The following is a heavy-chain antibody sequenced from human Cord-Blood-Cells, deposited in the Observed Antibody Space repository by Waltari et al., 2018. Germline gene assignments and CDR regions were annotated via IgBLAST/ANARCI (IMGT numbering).Heavy chain of an antibody. J-gene: IGHJ4*02. CDR1: GFTFSSSS. V-gene: IGHV3-21*01. CDR2: ISSSSSYI. Sequence: EVQLVESGGGLVKPGGSLRLSCAASGFTFSSSSLNWVRQAPGKGLEWVSTISSSSSYIYYADSVKGRFTISRDNAKNSLYLQMNSLRAEDTAVYYCAITGTTSYWGQGTLVTVSS. CDR3: AITGTTSY. D-gene: IGHD1-7*01.